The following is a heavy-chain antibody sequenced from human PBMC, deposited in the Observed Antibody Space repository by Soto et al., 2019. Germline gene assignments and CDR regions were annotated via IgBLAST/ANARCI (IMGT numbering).Heavy chain of an antibody. CDR2: ISYDGKQT. J-gene: IGHJ2*01. V-gene: IGHV3-30*03. D-gene: IGHD3-16*01. Sequence: GGSLRLSCGAPGVTFKDYGMHWVRQAPGKGLEWVAVISYDGKQTYYADSVKGRFTISKDKSKRTLFLQMNSLRVDDTAVYYCARDGWGSNWYFDLWGRGALVTVSS. CDR1: GVTFKDYG. CDR3: ARDGWGSNWYFDL.